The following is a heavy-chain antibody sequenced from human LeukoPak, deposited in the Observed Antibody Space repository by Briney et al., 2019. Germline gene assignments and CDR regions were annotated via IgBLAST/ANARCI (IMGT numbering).Heavy chain of an antibody. J-gene: IGHJ6*02. V-gene: IGHV4-34*01. CDR3: ARWLGYCSGGSCYLYIYGMDV. CDR1: GGSFSGYY. Sequence: SETLSLTCAVYGGSFSGYYWSWIRQPPGKGLEWIGEINHSGSTNYNPSLKSRVTISVDTSKNQFSLKLSSVTAADTAVYYCARWLGYCSGGSCYLYIYGMDVWGQGTTVTVSS. D-gene: IGHD2-15*01. CDR2: INHSGST.